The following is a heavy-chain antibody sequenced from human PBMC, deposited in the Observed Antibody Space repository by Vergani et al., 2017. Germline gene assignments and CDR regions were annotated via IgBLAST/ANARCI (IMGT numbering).Heavy chain of an antibody. CDR2: IKQDGSVK. Sequence: EVLLVESGGGLVQPGGSLRLSCAASGFTFSAYWMNWVRQAPGKGLEWVANIKQDGSVKYYVDSVKGQFTISRDNAKNSLYLQMNSLRAEDTAVYYCARDVSDGPDYWGQGTLVTVSS. V-gene: IGHV3-7*01. CDR1: GFTFSAYW. D-gene: IGHD5-24*01. CDR3: ARDVSDGPDY. J-gene: IGHJ4*02.